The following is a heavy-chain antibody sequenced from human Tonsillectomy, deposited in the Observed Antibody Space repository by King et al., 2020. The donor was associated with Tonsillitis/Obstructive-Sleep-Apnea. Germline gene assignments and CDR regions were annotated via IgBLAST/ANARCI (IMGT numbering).Heavy chain of an antibody. V-gene: IGHV3-23*04. CDR3: AKEPLWFEELVLHSDY. D-gene: IGHD3-10*01. J-gene: IGHJ4*02. CDR2: ISASGGST. Sequence: VQLVESGGGLVQTGGSLRLSCAASGFTFSSFAMSWVRQAPGKGLVWVSAISASGGSTYYADSVKGRFTISRDNSKNTLYLHMNSLRADDTAVYYCAKEPLWFEELVLHSDYWGQGTLVTVSS. CDR1: GFTFSSFA.